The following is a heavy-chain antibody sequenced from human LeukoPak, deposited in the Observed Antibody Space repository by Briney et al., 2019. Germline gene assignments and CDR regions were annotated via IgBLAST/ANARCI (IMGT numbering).Heavy chain of an antibody. D-gene: IGHD4-23*01. CDR3: ARAPGGWDWSDP. V-gene: IGHV4-34*01. Sequence: SETLSLTCAVYGGSFSGYYWSWIRQPPGKGLEWIGEINHSGSTNYNPSLKSRVTISVDTSKNQFSLKLSSVTAADTAVYYCARAPGGWDWSDPWGQGTLVTVSS. J-gene: IGHJ5*02. CDR2: INHSGST. CDR1: GGSFSGYY.